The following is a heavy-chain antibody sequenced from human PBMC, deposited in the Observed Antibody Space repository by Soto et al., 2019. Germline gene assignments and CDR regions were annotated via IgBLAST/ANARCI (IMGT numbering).Heavy chain of an antibody. CDR3: ARDLTMFGVFIMPAYGMDV. D-gene: IGHD3-3*01. Sequence: ASVKVSCKASGYTFTSYGISWVRQAPGQGLEWMGWISAYNGNTNYAQKLQGRVTMTTDTSTSTAYMELRSLRSDDTAVYYCARDLTMFGVFIMPAYGMDVWGQGTTVTVSS. J-gene: IGHJ6*02. CDR2: ISAYNGNT. V-gene: IGHV1-18*01. CDR1: GYTFTSYG.